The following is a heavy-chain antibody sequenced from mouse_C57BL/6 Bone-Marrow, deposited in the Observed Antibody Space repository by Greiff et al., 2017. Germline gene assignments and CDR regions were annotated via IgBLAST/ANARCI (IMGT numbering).Heavy chain of an antibody. Sequence: VQLQQPGAELVMPGASVKLSCKASGYTFTSYWMHWVKQRPGQGLEWIGEIDPSDSYTNYNQKFKGKSTLTVDKSSSTAYMQLSSLTSEDSAVYYCARDYDGSMDDWGQGTSVTVSS. CDR1: GYTFTSYW. CDR2: IDPSDSYT. J-gene: IGHJ4*01. V-gene: IGHV1-69*01. D-gene: IGHD2-3*01. CDR3: ARDYDGSMDD.